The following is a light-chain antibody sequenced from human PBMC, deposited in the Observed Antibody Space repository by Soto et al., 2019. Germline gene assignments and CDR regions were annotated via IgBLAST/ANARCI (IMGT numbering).Light chain of an antibody. CDR1: STYFVGYNR. CDR2: EVS. CDR3: SLYTSANAYV. V-gene: IGLV2-18*01. J-gene: IGLJ1*01. Sequence: QSVLTQPPSVSGSPGQSVTISCTGTSTYFVGYNRVSWYQQPPGTAPKLMIYEVSKRPSGVPDRFSGSKSGNTASLTISGLQAADEADYYCSLYTSANAYVFGTGTKVT.